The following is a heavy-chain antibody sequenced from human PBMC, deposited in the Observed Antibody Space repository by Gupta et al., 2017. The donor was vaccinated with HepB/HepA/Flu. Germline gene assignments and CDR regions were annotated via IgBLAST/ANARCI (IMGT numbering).Heavy chain of an antibody. CDR1: GFRISPYG. J-gene: IGHJ4*02. D-gene: IGHD2-15*01. CDR2: RLNDGVTK. CDR3: ARDIGDCSSGRCYSDYFDL. V-gene: IGHV3-33*01. Sequence: QLQLVASGAGVVQPGRSLRPSCAASGFRISPYGLLWVRQASGKGLEWVALRLNDGVTKYYADSLEGRFTISRDNSKNTLYLQMNSLRAEDTAVYHCARDIGDCSSGRCYSDYFDLWGQGTLVIVSS.